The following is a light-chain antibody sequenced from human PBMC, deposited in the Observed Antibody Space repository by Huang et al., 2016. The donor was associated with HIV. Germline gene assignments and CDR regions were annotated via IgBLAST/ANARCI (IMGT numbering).Light chain of an antibody. J-gene: IGKJ4*01. Sequence: DIVLTQSPGTLSLSPRERAALSCRASQNITNNFLAWYQQRSGQTPRLLIYGASNRAMGIPDRFSGSGSGTDFTLISSRLEPQDSAVYYCQQYLSSPLTFGGGTNVEIK. V-gene: IGKV3-20*01. CDR2: GAS. CDR1: QNITNNF. CDR3: QQYLSSPLT.